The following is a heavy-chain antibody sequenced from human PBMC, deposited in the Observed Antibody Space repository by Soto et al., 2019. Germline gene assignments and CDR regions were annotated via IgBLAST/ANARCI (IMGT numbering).Heavy chain of an antibody. V-gene: IGHV3-21*04. D-gene: IGHD3-10*01. CDR2: ITGSSSYI. J-gene: IGHJ5*02. Sequence: GGSLRLSCAASGFTFSSYSMNWVRQAPGKGLEWVSSITGSSSYIYYADSVKGRFTISRDNAKNQFSLKLSSVTAADTAVYYCARSPITMVRGVIIARTGPVDPWGQGTLVTVSS. CDR1: GFTFSSYS. CDR3: ARSPITMVRGVIIARTGPVDP.